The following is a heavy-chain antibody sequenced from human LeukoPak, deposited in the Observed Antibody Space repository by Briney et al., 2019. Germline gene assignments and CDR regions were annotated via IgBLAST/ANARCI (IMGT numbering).Heavy chain of an antibody. CDR1: GFTFSDSW. Sequence: GGSLRLSCAASGFTFSDSWMNWVRQAPGKGLEWVSYISSSGSTIYYADSVKGRFTISRDNAKNSLYLQMNSLRAEDTAVYYCARGGPSYDILTGYVSQGWFDPWGQGTLVTVSS. V-gene: IGHV3-48*04. CDR2: ISSSGSTI. D-gene: IGHD3-9*01. CDR3: ARGGPSYDILTGYVSQGWFDP. J-gene: IGHJ5*02.